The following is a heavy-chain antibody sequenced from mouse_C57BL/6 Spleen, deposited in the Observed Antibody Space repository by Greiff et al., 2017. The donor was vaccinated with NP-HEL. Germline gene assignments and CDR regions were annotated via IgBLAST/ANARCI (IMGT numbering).Heavy chain of an antibody. V-gene: IGHV5-4*01. Sequence: VQLKESGGGLVKPGGSLKLSCAASGFTFSSYAMSWVRQTPDKRLEWVATISDGGSYTYYPDNVKGRFTISRDNAKNNLYLQMSHLKSEDTAMYYCARDRHYGNYAYMDYWGQGTSVTVSS. D-gene: IGHD2-1*01. CDR3: ARDRHYGNYAYMDY. CDR1: GFTFSSYA. J-gene: IGHJ4*01. CDR2: ISDGGSYT.